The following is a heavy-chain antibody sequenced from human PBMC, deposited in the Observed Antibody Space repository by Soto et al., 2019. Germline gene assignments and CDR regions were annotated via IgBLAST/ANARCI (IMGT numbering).Heavy chain of an antibody. CDR3: AKEMFPRTVLDSSSPWGDF. D-gene: IGHD2-15*01. J-gene: IGHJ4*02. Sequence: GGSLRLSCAASGFIFSNYGIHWVRQAPGKGLEWVAVISYGGSHKYYAGSVKGRFTISRDDSKNTVYLQMNSLKTDDTAVYYCAKEMFPRTVLDSSSPWGDFWGRGSLVTVSS. CDR2: ISYGGSHK. V-gene: IGHV3-30*18. CDR1: GFIFSNYG.